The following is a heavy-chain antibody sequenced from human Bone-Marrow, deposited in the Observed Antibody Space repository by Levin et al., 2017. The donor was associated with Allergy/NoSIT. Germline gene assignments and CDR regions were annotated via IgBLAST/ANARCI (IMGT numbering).Heavy chain of an antibody. V-gene: IGHV3-15*05. D-gene: IGHD3-3*01. CDR2: IKSKTEGETA. CDR3: VAGVNFWL. Sequence: GGSLRLSCTASGFIFRKAWMSWVRQVPGQGLEWVARIKSKTEGETADYAAPVRGRFTISRDDSEHTVYLEISNLKIADTAVYYCVAGVNFWLWGRGSLVSVSS. J-gene: IGHJ4*01. CDR1: GFIFRKAW.